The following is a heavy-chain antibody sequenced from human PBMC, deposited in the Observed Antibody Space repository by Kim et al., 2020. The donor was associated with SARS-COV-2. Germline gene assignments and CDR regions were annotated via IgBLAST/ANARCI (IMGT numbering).Heavy chain of an antibody. J-gene: IGHJ2*01. CDR3: AKSLITMIVVVPDWYFDL. V-gene: IGHV3-23*01. Sequence: KGRFTISRDNSKNTLYLQMNSLRAEDTAVYYCAKSLITMIVVVPDWYFDLWGRGTLVTVSS. D-gene: IGHD3-22*01.